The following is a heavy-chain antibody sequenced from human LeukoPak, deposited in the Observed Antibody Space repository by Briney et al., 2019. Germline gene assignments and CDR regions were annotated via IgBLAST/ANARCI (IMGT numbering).Heavy chain of an antibody. CDR3: AKQTGYSSGWYYFDY. CDR1: GFTFSSYG. CDR2: IRYDGSNK. J-gene: IGHJ4*02. D-gene: IGHD6-19*01. Sequence: GGSLRLSCAASGFTFSSYGMHWVRQAPGKGLEWVAFIRYDGSNKYYADSVKGRFTISRDNSKNTLYLQMNSLRAEDTAVYYCAKQTGYSSGWYYFDYWGQGTLVTVSP. V-gene: IGHV3-30*02.